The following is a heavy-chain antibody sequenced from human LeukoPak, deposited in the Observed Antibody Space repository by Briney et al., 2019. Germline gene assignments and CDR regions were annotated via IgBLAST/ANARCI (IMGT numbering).Heavy chain of an antibody. J-gene: IGHJ4*02. CDR2: IYTSGST. CDR1: GGSISSSSYY. V-gene: IGHV4-61*02. D-gene: IGHD1-26*01. Sequence: SETLSLTCTVSGGSISSSSYYWSWIRQPAGKGLEWIGRIYTSGSTNYNPSLKSRVTMSVDTSKNQFSLKLSSVTAADTAVYYCARVDYSGSYYGLFDYWGQGTLVTVSS. CDR3: ARVDYSGSYYGLFDY.